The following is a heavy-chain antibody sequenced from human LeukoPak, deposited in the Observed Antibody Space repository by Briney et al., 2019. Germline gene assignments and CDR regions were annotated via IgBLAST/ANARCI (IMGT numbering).Heavy chain of an antibody. CDR3: ARDGRNYDSSGYYGYYYYYYYMDV. J-gene: IGHJ6*03. CDR2: IRYDGSNK. CDR1: GFTFSSYG. Sequence: PGGSLRLSCAASGFTFSSYGMHWVRQAPGKGLEWVAFIRYDGSNKYYADSVKGRFTISRDNSKNTLHLQMNSLRAEDTAVYYCARDGRNYDSSGYYGYYYYYYYMDVWGKGATVIVSS. D-gene: IGHD3-22*01. V-gene: IGHV3-30*02.